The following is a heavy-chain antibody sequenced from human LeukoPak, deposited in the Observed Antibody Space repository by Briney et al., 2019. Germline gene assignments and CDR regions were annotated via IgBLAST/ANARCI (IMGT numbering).Heavy chain of an antibody. CDR3: AKGGDDFDY. Sequence: GSLRLSCAASGFTFSSYGMSWVRQAPGKGLEWVSGIVGSGGRTYYADSVKGRFTISRDNYKNTLYLQMNSLRAEDTAVYYCAKGGDDFDYWGQGTLVTVSS. J-gene: IGHJ4*02. V-gene: IGHV3-23*01. CDR1: GFTFSSYG. D-gene: IGHD3-10*01. CDR2: IVGSGGRT.